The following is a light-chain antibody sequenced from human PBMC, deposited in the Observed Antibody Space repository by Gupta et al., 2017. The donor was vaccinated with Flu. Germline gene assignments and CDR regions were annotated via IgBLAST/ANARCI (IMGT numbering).Light chain of an antibody. Sequence: GILSLSPGDRPPLSCSACQKLRRNVLAWYQRKPGQAPRLLTVGASSRATGIPDRFSGSGSGTAFTLTISRLEPDDFAVNYCPQDGCSPFPFGGGTELEIK. CDR3: PQDGCSPFP. J-gene: IGKJ4*01. CDR2: GAS. V-gene: IGKV3-20*01. CDR1: QKLRRNV.